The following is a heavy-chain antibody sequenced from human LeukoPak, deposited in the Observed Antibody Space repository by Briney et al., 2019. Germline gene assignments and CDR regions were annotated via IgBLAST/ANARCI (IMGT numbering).Heavy chain of an antibody. D-gene: IGHD3-22*01. CDR2: INPSGGST. J-gene: IGHJ3*02. CDR1: GYTFTSYY. V-gene: IGHV1-46*01. CDR3: ARDLQPYYYDSSGSNAFDI. Sequence: GASVKVSCKASGYTFTSYYMHWVRQAPGQGLEWMGIINPSGGSTSYAQKFQGRVTMTRDTSTSTVYMELSSLRSEDTAVYYCARDLQPYYYDSSGSNAFDIWGQGNPGHRLL.